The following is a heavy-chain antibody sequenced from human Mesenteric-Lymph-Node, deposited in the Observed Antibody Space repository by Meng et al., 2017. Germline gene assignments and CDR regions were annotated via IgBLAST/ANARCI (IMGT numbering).Heavy chain of an antibody. CDR3: ARKPRTYSRQLSPVD. J-gene: IGHJ4*02. D-gene: IGHD4-23*01. CDR2: INTNTGNP. Sequence: QVQLVQSGSELKKPGASVKISCKASGYTFTSFGINWVRQAPGQGLEWMGWINTNTGNPTYAQGLSGRFVFSSDTSVTTAYLQISSLKAEDTAVYYCARKPRTYSRQLSPVDWGQGTLVTVSS. CDR1: GYTFTSFG. V-gene: IGHV7-4-1*02.